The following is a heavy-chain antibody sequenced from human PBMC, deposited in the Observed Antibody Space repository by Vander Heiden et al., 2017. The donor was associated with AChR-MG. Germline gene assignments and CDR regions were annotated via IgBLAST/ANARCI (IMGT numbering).Heavy chain of an antibody. J-gene: IGHJ4*02. D-gene: IGHD2-15*01. CDR2: IYWNDDK. CDR1: GFSLSTSGVG. CDR3: VRGRRVAGLDF. V-gene: IGHV2-5*04. Sequence: QITLKESGPTLVKPTQTLTLTCTFSGFSLSTSGVGVGWIRQPPGKALEWLALIYWNDDKRYWPSLKTRLTITKDTSKKQVVLTMTNMDSVDTGTYYCVRGRRVAGLDFWGQGTLVTVSS.